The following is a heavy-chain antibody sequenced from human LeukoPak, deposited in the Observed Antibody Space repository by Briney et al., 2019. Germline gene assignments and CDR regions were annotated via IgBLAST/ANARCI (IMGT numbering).Heavy chain of an antibody. D-gene: IGHD4-17*01. V-gene: IGHV4-61*02. CDR1: GGSISSGSYY. J-gene: IGHJ5*02. CDR2: IYTSGST. CDR3: ARAPYYGDSSNWFDP. Sequence: SETLSLTCTVSGGSISSGSYYWSWIRQPAGKGLEWIGRIYTSGSTNYNPSLKSRVTISVDTSKNQFSLKLSSVTAADTAVYYYARAPYYGDSSNWFDPWGQGTLVTVSS.